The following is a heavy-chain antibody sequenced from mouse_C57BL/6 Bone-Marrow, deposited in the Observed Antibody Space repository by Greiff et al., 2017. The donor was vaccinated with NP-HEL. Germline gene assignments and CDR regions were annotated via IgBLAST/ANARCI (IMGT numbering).Heavy chain of an antibody. CDR1: GYTFTSYW. V-gene: IGHV1-64*01. CDR2: IHPNSGST. J-gene: IGHJ3*01. D-gene: IGHD2-3*01. Sequence: VQLQQPGAELVKPGASVKLSCKASGYTFTSYWMHWVKQRPGQGLEWIGMIHPNSGSTNYNEKFKSKGTLTVDKSSSTAYMQLSSLTSEDSAVYYCARNGYYPWFAYWGQGTLVTVSA. CDR3: ARNGYYPWFAY.